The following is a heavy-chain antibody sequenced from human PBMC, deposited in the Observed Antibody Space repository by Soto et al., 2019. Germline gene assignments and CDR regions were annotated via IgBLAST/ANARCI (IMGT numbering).Heavy chain of an antibody. J-gene: IGHJ4*02. V-gene: IGHV4-34*01. CDR3: VRRGMVRGVIWRD. CDR2: INHSGST. Sequence: QVQLQQWGAGLLKPSETLSLTCAVYGGSFSGYYWSWIRQPPGKGLEWIGEINHSGSTNYNPSLKSRVTISVDTSKNQFSLKLSSVTAADTAAYYCVRRGMVRGVIWRDWGQGTLVTVSS. CDR1: GGSFSGYY. D-gene: IGHD3-10*01.